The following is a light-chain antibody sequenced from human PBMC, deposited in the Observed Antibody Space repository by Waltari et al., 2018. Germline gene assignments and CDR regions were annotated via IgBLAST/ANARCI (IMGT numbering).Light chain of an antibody. V-gene: IGKV2-30*01. CDR3: MQGTHWPLS. CDR2: EVS. Sequence: DVVMTQSPLSLPVTLGQPASISCRSSQSLVYSNGYTYLNWFQQRPGQSPRRLIYEVSNRDAGVPDRFSGSGSGIEFTLKISRVDADDVGVYYCMQGTHWPLSFGGGTKVEIK. J-gene: IGKJ4*01. CDR1: QSLVYSNGYTY.